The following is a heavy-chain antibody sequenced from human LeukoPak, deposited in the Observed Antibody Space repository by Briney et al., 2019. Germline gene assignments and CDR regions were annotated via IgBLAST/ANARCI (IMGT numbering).Heavy chain of an antibody. CDR2: IWYDGSNK. Sequence: GGSLRLSCAASGFTFTTYGMHWVRQAPGKGLEWAAVIWYDGSNKYYADSVKGRFTISRDNSKNTLYLQMNSLRAEDTAVCYCARSGWDPWLWGQGTLVTVSS. CDR1: GFTFTTYG. CDR3: ARSGWDPWL. J-gene: IGHJ4*02. V-gene: IGHV3-33*01. D-gene: IGHD1-26*01.